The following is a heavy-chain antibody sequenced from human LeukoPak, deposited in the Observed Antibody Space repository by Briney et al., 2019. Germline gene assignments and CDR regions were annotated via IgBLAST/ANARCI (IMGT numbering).Heavy chain of an antibody. CDR1: GYTFTGYY. D-gene: IGHD3-3*01. Sequence: ASVKVSCNASGYTFTGYYIHWVRQAPGKGLEWMGGFVPEEDETVYAQKFQDRVTMTEDTSAATVYMELRSLRSEDTAVYYCVYDFWTGYSQAFDIWGQGTVVTVSS. CDR3: VYDFWTGYSQAFDI. J-gene: IGHJ3*02. V-gene: IGHV1-24*01. CDR2: FVPEEDET.